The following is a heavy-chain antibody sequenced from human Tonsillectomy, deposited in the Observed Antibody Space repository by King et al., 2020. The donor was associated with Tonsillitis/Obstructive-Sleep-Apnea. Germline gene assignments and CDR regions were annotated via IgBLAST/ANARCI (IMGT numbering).Heavy chain of an antibody. CDR1: SGSITSTTYY. CDR2: IFYSGST. D-gene: IGHD6-13*01. CDR3: ASQPSSAWFYFDY. Sequence: LQLQESGPGLVEPSETLSLTCTVSSGSITSTTYYWGWIRQPPGKGLEWIGSIFYSGSTYYNPSLKSRVTMSVDASKNQFSLQLNSVTAADTAIYYCASQPSSAWFYFDYWGRGTLVTVSS. V-gene: IGHV4-39*01. J-gene: IGHJ4*02.